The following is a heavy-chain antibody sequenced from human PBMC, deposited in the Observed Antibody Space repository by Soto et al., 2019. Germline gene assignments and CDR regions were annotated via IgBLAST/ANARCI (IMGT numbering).Heavy chain of an antibody. CDR3: AHSPRITFGGVIVITCNPFDC. CDR1: GFSLSTSGVG. CDR2: IYWDDDK. Sequence: QITLKESGPTLVKPTQTLTLTCNFSGFSLSTSGVGVGWIRQPPGKALEWLALIYWDDDKRYSPSLKSRLTPTKDNAKNQVVLKMTNMDPVDTATYYCAHSPRITFGGVIVITCNPFDCWGQGTLVTVSS. D-gene: IGHD3-16*02. J-gene: IGHJ4*02. V-gene: IGHV2-5*02.